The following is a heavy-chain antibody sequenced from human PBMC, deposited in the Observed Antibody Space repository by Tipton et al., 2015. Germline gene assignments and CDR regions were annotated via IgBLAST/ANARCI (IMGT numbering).Heavy chain of an antibody. Sequence: SLRLSCAASGFMFRSYAMSWVRQAPGKGLEWVSVISGGGADTYYADSVKGRFTISRDNSKDILYLQMNSLRAEDTAVYYCSGDSSPSVGYFDSWGQGTLVTVSS. CDR3: SGDSSPSVGYFDS. CDR1: GFMFRSYA. V-gene: IGHV3-23*01. J-gene: IGHJ4*02. CDR2: ISGGGADT. D-gene: IGHD6-6*01.